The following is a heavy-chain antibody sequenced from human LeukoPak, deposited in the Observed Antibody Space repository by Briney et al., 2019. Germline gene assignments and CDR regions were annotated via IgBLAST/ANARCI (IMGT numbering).Heavy chain of an antibody. CDR2: ISYRSSDI. J-gene: IGHJ4*02. D-gene: IGHD6-13*01. CDR1: GFTLSSYN. Sequence: PGGSLRLSCAASGFTLSSYNMRWVRQAPGKGLEWVSSISYRSSDIEYADSVKGRFTISRDNAKQSLYLQMSSLRAEDTAVYYCARVYSSSPGPFDYWGQGTLVTVSS. V-gene: IGHV3-21*01. CDR3: ARVYSSSPGPFDY.